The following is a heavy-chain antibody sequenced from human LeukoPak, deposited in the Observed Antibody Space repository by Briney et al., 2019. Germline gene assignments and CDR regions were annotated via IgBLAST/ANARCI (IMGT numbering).Heavy chain of an antibody. D-gene: IGHD3-22*01. Sequence: ASETLSLTCAVYGGSFSGYYWGWIRQPPGKGLEWIGEINHSGSTNYNPSLKSRVTISVDTSKNQFSLRLSSVTAADTAVYYCARRTPILKNYDSDPIDAFDIWGRGTMVTVSS. CDR3: ARRTPILKNYDSDPIDAFDI. CDR2: INHSGST. J-gene: IGHJ3*02. V-gene: IGHV4-34*01. CDR1: GGSFSGYY.